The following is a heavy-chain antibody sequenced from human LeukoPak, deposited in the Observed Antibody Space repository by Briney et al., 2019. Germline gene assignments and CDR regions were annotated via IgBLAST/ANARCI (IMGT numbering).Heavy chain of an antibody. CDR2: ISNSGGST. V-gene: IGHV3-64*01. Sequence: GGSLSLSCAASGFTFSSYAVHWVRQASGKGLEYVSAISNSGGSTYYANSEKGRFTISRDNSKNPLYLQMGSLRAEDMAVYYCARGGSSWSFDYWGQGTLVTVSS. CDR1: GFTFSSYA. J-gene: IGHJ4*02. CDR3: ARGGSSWSFDY. D-gene: IGHD6-13*01.